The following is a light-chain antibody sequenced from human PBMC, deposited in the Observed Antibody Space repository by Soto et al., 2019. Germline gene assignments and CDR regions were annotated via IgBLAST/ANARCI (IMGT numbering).Light chain of an antibody. CDR2: GAS. CDR1: QSISSN. Sequence: EIVMTQSPATLSVSPGERATLSCRASQSISSNLAWYQQKPGQAPSLLIYGASARATGIPARFSGSGSGTEFTPTISSLQSEDYAVYYCQHYNNWPFTFGQGTKVDIK. CDR3: QHYNNWPFT. V-gene: IGKV3-15*01. J-gene: IGKJ2*01.